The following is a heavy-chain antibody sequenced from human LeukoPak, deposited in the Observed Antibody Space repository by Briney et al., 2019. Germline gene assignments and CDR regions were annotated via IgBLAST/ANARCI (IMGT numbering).Heavy chain of an antibody. CDR1: GFPFSSYW. J-gene: IGHJ4*02. CDR3: ATWARYCTNGVCYYFDY. Sequence: GGSLRLSCAASGFPFSSYWMTWVRQAPGKGLEWVANIKGDGSEKMYGDSVKGRFTISRDNSKNTLYLQMNSLRAEDTAVYYCATWARYCTNGVCYYFDYWGQGTLVTVSS. CDR2: IKGDGSEK. D-gene: IGHD2-8*01. V-gene: IGHV3-7*03.